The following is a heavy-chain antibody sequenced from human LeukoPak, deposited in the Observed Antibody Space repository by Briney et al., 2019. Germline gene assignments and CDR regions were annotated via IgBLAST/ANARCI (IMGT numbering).Heavy chain of an antibody. D-gene: IGHD3-22*01. J-gene: IGHJ4*02. V-gene: IGHV3-21*01. CDR2: ISTSSSYI. Sequence: GGSLRLSCAASGFTFSSYSMNWVRQAPGKGLGWVSSISTSSSYIYYADSVKGRFTISRDNAKNSLYLQMNSLRAEDTAVYYCARDPGRYYDTSGYYSLDYWGQGTLVTVSS. CDR3: ARDPGRYYDTSGYYSLDY. CDR1: GFTFSSYS.